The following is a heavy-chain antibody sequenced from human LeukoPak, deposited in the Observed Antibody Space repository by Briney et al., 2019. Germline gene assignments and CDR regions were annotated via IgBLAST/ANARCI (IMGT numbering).Heavy chain of an antibody. CDR2: IHPHGSEE. J-gene: IGHJ6*03. CDR3: IILTLVTAPRHYMDV. Sequence: PGGSLRLSCAASGFTFSRFWMTWVRHAPGKGLEWVANIHPHGSEEYYVDSVKGRFTISRDNAKNSLYLQMDSLRAEDTAVYYCIILTLVTAPRHYMDVWGKGTTVTVSS. V-gene: IGHV3-7*01. D-gene: IGHD2-21*02. CDR1: GFTFSRFW.